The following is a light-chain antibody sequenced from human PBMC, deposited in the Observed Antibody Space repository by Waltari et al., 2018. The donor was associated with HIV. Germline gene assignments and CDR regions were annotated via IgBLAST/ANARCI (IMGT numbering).Light chain of an antibody. CDR1: SRHLGSYDL. CDR2: EVS. Sequence: QSALTQPASVSGSPGQSITISCTGTSRHLGSYDLVSWYQQHPGKAPKVMIYEVSKRPSGVSNRFSGSKSGNTASLIISGLQAEDEADYYCCSYASGSTFVFGTGTKVTVL. J-gene: IGLJ1*01. CDR3: CSYASGSTFV. V-gene: IGLV2-23*02.